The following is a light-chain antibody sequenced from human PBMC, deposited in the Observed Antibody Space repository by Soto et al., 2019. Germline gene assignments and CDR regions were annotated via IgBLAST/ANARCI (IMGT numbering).Light chain of an antibody. V-gene: IGLV1-40*01. J-gene: IGLJ1*01. CDR2: GNT. CDR1: SSNIGAGYD. Sequence: QSVLTQPPSVSAAPGQRVSISCTGSSSNIGAGYDVHWYQQLPGTAPKILIYGNTNRPSGVPDRFSGSKSGTSASLAITGLQAEDEADYYCQSYASSLSVNYVFGTGTKVTVL. CDR3: QSYASSLSVNYV.